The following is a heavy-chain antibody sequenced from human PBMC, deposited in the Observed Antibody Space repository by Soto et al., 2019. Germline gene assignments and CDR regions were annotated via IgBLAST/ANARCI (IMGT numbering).Heavy chain of an antibody. J-gene: IGHJ4*02. CDR1: GGSISSSSFY. CDR2: IYYSGSP. D-gene: IGHD3-22*01. Sequence: PSETLSLTCTVSGGSISSSSFYWGWIRQPPGKGLEWIGSIYYSGSPYYNPSLKSRFTIPVDTSKNQFSLKLSSVTAADMAVYCCARHSDSSGYSFSYFDYWGQRTLFTVSS. CDR3: ARHSDSSGYSFSYFDY. V-gene: IGHV4-39*01.